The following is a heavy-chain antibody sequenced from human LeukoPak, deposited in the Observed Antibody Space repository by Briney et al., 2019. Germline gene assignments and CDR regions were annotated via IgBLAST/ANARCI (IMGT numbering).Heavy chain of an antibody. CDR1: GGSISSYY. D-gene: IGHD1-26*01. J-gene: IGHJ6*02. CDR2: IYYSGST. Sequence: SETLSLTCTVSGGSISSYYWSWIRQPPGKGLEWIGYIYYSGSTNYNPSLKSRVTISVDTSKNQFSLKLSSVTAADTAVYYCARDRWELLSYYGMDVWGQGTTVTVSS. CDR3: ARDRWELLSYYGMDV. V-gene: IGHV4-59*01.